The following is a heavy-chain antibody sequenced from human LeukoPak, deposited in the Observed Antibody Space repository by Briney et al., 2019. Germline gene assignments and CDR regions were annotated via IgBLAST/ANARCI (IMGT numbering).Heavy chain of an antibody. Sequence: GGSLRLSCTASGFTFGDYGMSWVRQAPGKGLEWIGFIRNKAYGGTTAYAASVKGRFTISRDDSKSIAYLQMNSLKTEDTAVYYCTRGPRGYSGYDLDYWGQGTLVTVSS. V-gene: IGHV3-49*04. CDR3: TRGPRGYSGYDLDY. CDR2: IRNKAYGGTT. D-gene: IGHD5-12*01. J-gene: IGHJ4*02. CDR1: GFTFGDYG.